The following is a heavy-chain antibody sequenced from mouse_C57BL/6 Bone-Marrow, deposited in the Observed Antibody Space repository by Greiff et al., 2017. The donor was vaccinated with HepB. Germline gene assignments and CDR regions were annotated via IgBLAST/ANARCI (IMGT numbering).Heavy chain of an antibody. V-gene: IGHV1-47*01. CDR1: GYTFTTYP. CDR2: FHPYNDDT. D-gene: IGHD2-1*01. Sequence: VQLQQSGAELVKPGASVKMSCKASGYTFTTYPIEWMKQNHGKSLEWIGNFHPYNDDTTYNEKFKGKATLTVEKSSSTVYLELSRLTSDDSAVYYCARSHPHYGTGWYFDVWGTGTTVTVSS. J-gene: IGHJ1*03. CDR3: ARSHPHYGTGWYFDV.